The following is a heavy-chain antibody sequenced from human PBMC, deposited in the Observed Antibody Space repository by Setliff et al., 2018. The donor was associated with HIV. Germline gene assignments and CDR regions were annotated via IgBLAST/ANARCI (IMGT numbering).Heavy chain of an antibody. CDR3: ARDRPRNFDWSGNWFDP. D-gene: IGHD3-9*01. Sequence: ASVKVSCKTSGYTLTSYAMNWVRQAPGQGLEWMGWINTNAGNPTYAQGFTGRFVFSLDTSVITAYLQISSLKAEDTAVYYCARDRPRNFDWSGNWFDPWGQGTLVTVSS. CDR1: GYTLTSYA. V-gene: IGHV7-4-1*02. CDR2: INTNAGNP. J-gene: IGHJ5*02.